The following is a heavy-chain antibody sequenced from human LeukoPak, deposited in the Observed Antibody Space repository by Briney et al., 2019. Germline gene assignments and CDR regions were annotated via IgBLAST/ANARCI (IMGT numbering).Heavy chain of an antibody. J-gene: IGHJ4*02. V-gene: IGHV4-30-2*01. D-gene: IGHD1-26*01. Sequence: SQTLSLTCTVSGGSISSGGYYWSWIRQPPGKGLEWIGYIYHSGSTYYNPSLKSRVTISVDRSKNQFSLKLSSVTAADTAVYYCARGSGSYTASSDYWGQGTLVTVSS. CDR1: GGSISSGGYY. CDR2: IYHSGST. CDR3: ARGSGSYTASSDY.